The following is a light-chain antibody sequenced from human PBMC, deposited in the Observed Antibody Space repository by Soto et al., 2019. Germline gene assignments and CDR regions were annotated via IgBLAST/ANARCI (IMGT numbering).Light chain of an antibody. Sequence: EVVLTQSPGTLSLSPGEIVTLSCRSSQSLGSNSFAWYQQKPGQAPRLLIYDASNRATGVPDRFSGSGSGTAFTLTISRREPDDCAVYYCQQYGWPLWTFVQGTKVEL. CDR2: DAS. CDR1: QSLGSNS. CDR3: QQYGWPLWT. J-gene: IGKJ1*01. V-gene: IGKV3-20*01.